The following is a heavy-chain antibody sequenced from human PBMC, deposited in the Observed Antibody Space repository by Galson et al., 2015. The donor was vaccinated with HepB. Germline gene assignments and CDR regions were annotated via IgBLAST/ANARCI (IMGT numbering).Heavy chain of an antibody. Sequence: SLRLSCAASGFTFSSYAVNWVRQAPGKGLGWVSSISGSSDSTYYTDSVKGRFTISRDNSKNMMYLQMNSLRAEDTAVYYCAKAHANSWATFDYWGQGTLVTVSS. CDR2: ISGSSDST. J-gene: IGHJ4*02. CDR1: GFTFSSYA. V-gene: IGHV3-23*01. D-gene: IGHD6-13*01. CDR3: AKAHANSWATFDY.